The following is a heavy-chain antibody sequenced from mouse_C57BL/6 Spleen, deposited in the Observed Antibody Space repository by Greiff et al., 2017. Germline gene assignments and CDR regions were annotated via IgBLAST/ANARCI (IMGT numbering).Heavy chain of an antibody. CDR3: ARGGLLGSTHYYAMDY. V-gene: IGHV1-63*01. CDR2: IYPGGGYT. D-gene: IGHD1-1*01. CDR1: GYTFTNYW. Sequence: QVQLQQSGAELVRPGTSVKMSCKASGYTFTNYWIGWAKQRPGHGLEWIGDIYPGGGYTNYNEKFKGKATLTADKSSSTAYMQFSSLTSENSAIYYGARGGLLGSTHYYAMDYWGQGTSVTVSS. J-gene: IGHJ4*01.